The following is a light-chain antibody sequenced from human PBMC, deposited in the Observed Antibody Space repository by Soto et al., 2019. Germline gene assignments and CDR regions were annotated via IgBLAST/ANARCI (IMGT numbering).Light chain of an antibody. CDR3: QQYGTLPQT. Sequence: EIVLTQSPGTLSLSPGEGATLSCRASQSVASNCLAWYQQKPGQAPRLLIYGASSRATGIPDRFSGSGSGTDFTLTISRLEPEDFAVYYCQQYGTLPQTFGQGTKVEIK. CDR2: GAS. V-gene: IGKV3-20*01. J-gene: IGKJ1*01. CDR1: QSVASNC.